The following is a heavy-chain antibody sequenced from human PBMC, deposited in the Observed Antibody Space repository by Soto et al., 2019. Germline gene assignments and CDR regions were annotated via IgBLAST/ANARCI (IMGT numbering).Heavy chain of an antibody. V-gene: IGHV3-23*01. D-gene: IGHD2-21*02. CDR1: GFTFSSYA. CDR3: ARAPIFSRVTSWFVP. CDR2: ISGSGGST. Sequence: GGSLRLSCAASGFTFSSYAMSWVRQAPGKGLEWVSAISGSGGSTYYADSVKGRFTISRDNSKNTLYLQMNSLRAEDTAVYYCARAPIFSRVTSWFVPCGQGALGTVSS. J-gene: IGHJ5*02.